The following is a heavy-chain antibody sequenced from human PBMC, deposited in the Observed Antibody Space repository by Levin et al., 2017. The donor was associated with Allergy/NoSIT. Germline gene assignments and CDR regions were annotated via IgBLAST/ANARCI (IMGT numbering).Heavy chain of an antibody. D-gene: IGHD3-22*01. CDR3: ARVDNYYDSSGYYSYYFDY. Sequence: SQTLSLTCAVSGYSISSGYYWGWIRQPPGKGLEWIGSIYHSGSTYYNPSLKSRVTISVDTSKNQFSLKLSSVTAADTAVYYCARVDNYYDSSGYYSYYFDYWGQGTLVTVSS. CDR2: IYHSGST. V-gene: IGHV4-38-2*01. J-gene: IGHJ4*02. CDR1: GYSISSGYY.